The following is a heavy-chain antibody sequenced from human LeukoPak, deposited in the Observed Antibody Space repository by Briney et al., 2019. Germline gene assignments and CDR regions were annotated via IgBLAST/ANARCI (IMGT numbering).Heavy chain of an antibody. J-gene: IGHJ4*02. V-gene: IGHV3-74*01. CDR3: AKGYPTPIDY. Sequence: GGSLRLSCAASGFTFSTYWLHWVRQGSGKGLVWVSRINTDGSDIRYAESVKGRFTISRDNSKNTLYLQMNSLRAEDTAVYYCAKGYPTPIDYWGQGTLVTVSS. D-gene: IGHD2-15*01. CDR1: GFTFSTYW. CDR2: INTDGSDI.